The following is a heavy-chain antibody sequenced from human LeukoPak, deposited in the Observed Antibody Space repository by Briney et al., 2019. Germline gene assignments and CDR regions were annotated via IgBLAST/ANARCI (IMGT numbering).Heavy chain of an antibody. V-gene: IGHV3-23*01. CDR2: ISGNSGSDT. CDR1: GFTFSSYA. Sequence: PGGSLRLSCAASGFTFSSYAMGWVRQAPGKGLEWFSAISGNSGSDTYYADAVKGRFTFSRDNSKTTLYLEMNSLRAEDTAVYYCAKGSSSGRPYFFDYWGQGSLVAVSS. J-gene: IGHJ4*02. CDR3: AKGSSSGRPYFFDY. D-gene: IGHD3-10*01.